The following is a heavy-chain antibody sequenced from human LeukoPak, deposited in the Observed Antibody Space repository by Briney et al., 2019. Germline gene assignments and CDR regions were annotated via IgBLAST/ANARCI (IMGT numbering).Heavy chain of an antibody. CDR3: ARASTTVPNLLDN. CDR2: INQDGSDR. D-gene: IGHD4-17*01. CDR1: GFSFSSYW. V-gene: IGHV3-7*02. J-gene: IGHJ4*02. Sequence: GGSLRLSCAASGFSFSSYWMTWVRQAPGKGLEWVANINQDGSDRYYVDSVKGRFTISRDNAKNTLYLQMDSLRADDTAVYFCARASTTVPNLLDNWGQGTLVSVSS.